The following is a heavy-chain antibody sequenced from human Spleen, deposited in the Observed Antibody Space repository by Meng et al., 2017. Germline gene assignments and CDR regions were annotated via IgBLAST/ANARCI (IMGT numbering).Heavy chain of an antibody. J-gene: IGHJ5*02. V-gene: IGHV4-39*01. Sequence: HPQLQESGPGLVKPSEALSPTCSVPGGSISTSGYYWGWIRQAPGKGLEWIGSIGHSGTTYYTPSLRRRVTVSIDTSKNQFSLEVTSVTAADTAVYYCVRSSGWVRTGFDPWGQGTLVTVSS. CDR1: GGSISTSGYY. CDR2: IGHSGTT. D-gene: IGHD6-19*01. CDR3: VRSSGWVRTGFDP.